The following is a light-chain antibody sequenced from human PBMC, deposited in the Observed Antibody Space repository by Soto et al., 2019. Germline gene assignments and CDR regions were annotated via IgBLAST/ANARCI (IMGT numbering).Light chain of an antibody. Sequence: AIRKTKCPSSFSASTGDRVTITCRASQGISSYLAWYQQKPGKAPKLLIYAASTLQSGVPSRFSGSGSGTDFTLTISCLQSEDFATYYCQQYYSYPRITFGQGTRLEIK. CDR1: QGISSY. CDR3: QQYYSYPRIT. V-gene: IGKV1-8*01. J-gene: IGKJ5*01. CDR2: AAS.